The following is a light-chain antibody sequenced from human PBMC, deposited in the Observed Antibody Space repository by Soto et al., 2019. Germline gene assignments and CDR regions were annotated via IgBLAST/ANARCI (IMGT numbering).Light chain of an antibody. J-gene: IGKJ3*01. CDR2: AAS. CDR1: QSISSY. V-gene: IGKV1-39*01. CDR3: QQSYSTPFT. Sequence: DIQMTQSPSSLSASVGDRVTITCRASQSISSYLNWYQQKPGKAPKLLIYAASSLQSGVPSRFSGSGSGIDFTLTISSLQPEDFANYYCQQSYSTPFTFGPGTKVDIK.